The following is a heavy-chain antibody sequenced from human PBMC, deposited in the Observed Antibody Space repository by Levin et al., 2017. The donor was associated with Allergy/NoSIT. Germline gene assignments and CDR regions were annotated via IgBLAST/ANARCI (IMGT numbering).Heavy chain of an antibody. Sequence: GGSLRLSCAASGFTFDDYAMHWVRQAPGKGLEWVSGISWNSGSIGYADSVKGRFTISRDNAKNSLYLQMNSLRAEDTALYYCAKDPGGYYVYWAFDIWGQGTMVTVSS. J-gene: IGHJ3*02. D-gene: IGHD4-17*01. CDR1: GFTFDDYA. CDR3: AKDPGGYYVYWAFDI. V-gene: IGHV3-9*01. CDR2: ISWNSGSI.